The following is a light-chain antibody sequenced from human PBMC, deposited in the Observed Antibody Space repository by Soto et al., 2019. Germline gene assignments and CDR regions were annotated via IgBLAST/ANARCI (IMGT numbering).Light chain of an antibody. V-gene: IGKV3-11*01. CDR2: DAS. Sequence: EIVLTQSPATLSLSPGERATLSCRASQSVSNFLAWYQQKPGQAPRLLISDASNRATGIPGRFSGSGSGTDFSRTISSLEPEDFAVSYCLQRSNWPWTFGQGTKVEIK. CDR3: LQRSNWPWT. CDR1: QSVSNF. J-gene: IGKJ1*01.